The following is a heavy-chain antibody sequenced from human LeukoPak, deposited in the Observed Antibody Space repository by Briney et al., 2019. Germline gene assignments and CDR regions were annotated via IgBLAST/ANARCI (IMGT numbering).Heavy chain of an antibody. V-gene: IGHV3-23*01. D-gene: IGHD3-10*01. Sequence: AGGSLRLSCAASGFTFSSYAMSWVRQAPGKGLEWVSAISGSGGSTYYADSVKGRFTISRDNSKNTLYLQMNSLRAEDTAVYYCATQGSKGLLLWFGELLFWGQGTLVTVSS. J-gene: IGHJ4*02. CDR2: ISGSGGST. CDR1: GFTFSSYA. CDR3: ATQGSKGLLLWFGELLF.